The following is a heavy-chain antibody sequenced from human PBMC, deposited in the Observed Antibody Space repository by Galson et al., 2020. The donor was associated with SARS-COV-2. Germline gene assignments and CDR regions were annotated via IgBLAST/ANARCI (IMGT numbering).Heavy chain of an antibody. D-gene: IGHD2-2*01. V-gene: IGHV3-49*04. CDR2: IRTSANGATT. Sequence: GESLKIPCTGSGFTFRDHHLNWVRQAPGKGLEWVGFIRTSANGATTEYAASVKGRLTISRDDSKSIAYLQVNSLKTEDTAVYYCTRGYHLDYWGQGTLVTVSA. CDR1: GFTFRDHH. CDR3: TRGYHLDY. J-gene: IGHJ4*02.